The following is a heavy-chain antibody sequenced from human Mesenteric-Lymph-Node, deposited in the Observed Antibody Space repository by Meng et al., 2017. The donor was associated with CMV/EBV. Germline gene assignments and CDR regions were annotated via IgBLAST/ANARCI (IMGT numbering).Heavy chain of an antibody. Sequence: VQTQQGGAGLLKPSEGLSLPCAVFGGSFSGYYWSWIRQPPGKELEWIGEIKHSGSTNYNPSLKSRVTISVDTSKNQFSLKLSSVTAADKAVYYCETHQRWLKSEGGFNYWGQGTLVTVSS. CDR3: ETHQRWLKSEGGFNY. V-gene: IGHV4-34*01. CDR1: GGSFSGYY. J-gene: IGHJ4*02. D-gene: IGHD4-23*01. CDR2: IKHSGST.